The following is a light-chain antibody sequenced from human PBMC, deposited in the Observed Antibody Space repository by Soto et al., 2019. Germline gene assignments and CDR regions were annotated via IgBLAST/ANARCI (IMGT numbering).Light chain of an antibody. Sequence: EIVFTQSPATLSLSPGERATRSCRASRSFAGSYLAWYQHKPGQAPRLLIYAASSRAAGIPDRFIGSGSATDFTLTISRLEPDDSAVYYCHHYDSSPPYTFGQGTKVDIK. CDR2: AAS. J-gene: IGKJ2*01. V-gene: IGKV3-20*01. CDR3: HHYDSSPPYT. CDR1: RSFAGSY.